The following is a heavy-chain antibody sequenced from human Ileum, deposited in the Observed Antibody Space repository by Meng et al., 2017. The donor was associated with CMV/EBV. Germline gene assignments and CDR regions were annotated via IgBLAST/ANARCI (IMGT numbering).Heavy chain of an antibody. Sequence: WAAFGFTFSNSGMSWVRQAPGQGLEWVSGISSNGDTTYYVDSVKGRFTVSRDNSKNTLYLQMNSLSVDDTAVYYCAKANSGWSNYFDYWGQGILVTVSS. CDR3: AKANSGWSNYFDY. CDR1: GFTFSNSG. CDR2: ISSNGDTT. D-gene: IGHD6-19*01. J-gene: IGHJ4*02. V-gene: IGHV3-23*01.